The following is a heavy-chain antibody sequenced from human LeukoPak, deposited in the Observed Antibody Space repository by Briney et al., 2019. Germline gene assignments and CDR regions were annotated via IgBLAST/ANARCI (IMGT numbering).Heavy chain of an antibody. CDR2: ISGSSSTR. Sequence: GGSLRLSCAASGFTFSSYSMNWVRQAPGKGLEWVSYISGSSSTRYYADSVKGRFTISRDNAKNSLYLQMNSLRAEDTSVYYCARGDAFSGDHWGQGTLVTVSS. CDR3: ARGDAFSGDH. D-gene: IGHD3-16*01. V-gene: IGHV3-48*01. J-gene: IGHJ4*02. CDR1: GFTFSSYS.